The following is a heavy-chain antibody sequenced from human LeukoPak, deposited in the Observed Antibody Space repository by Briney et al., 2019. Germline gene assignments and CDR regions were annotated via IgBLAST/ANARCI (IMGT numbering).Heavy chain of an antibody. J-gene: IGHJ4*02. CDR2: IIPIFGTA. D-gene: IGHD5-18*01. CDR3: ARNSLSGDSYGEIDY. Sequence: SVKVSCKASGGTFSSYAISWGRQAPGQGLEWMGGIIPIFGTANYAQKFQGRVTITTDESTSTAYMELSSLRSEDTAVYYCARNSLSGDSYGEIDYWGQGTLVTVSS. CDR1: GGTFSSYA. V-gene: IGHV1-69*05.